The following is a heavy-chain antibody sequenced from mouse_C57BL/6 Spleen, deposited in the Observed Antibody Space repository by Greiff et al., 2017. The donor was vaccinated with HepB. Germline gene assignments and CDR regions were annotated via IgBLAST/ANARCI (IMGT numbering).Heavy chain of an antibody. Sequence: VQLVESGAELVRPGASVTLSCKASGYTFTDYEMHWVKQTPVHGLEWIGAIDPETGGTAYNQKFKGKAILTADKSSSTAYMELRSLTSEDSAVYYCTRSGTVLYFDYWGQGTTLTVSS. V-gene: IGHV1-15*01. CDR2: IDPETGGT. D-gene: IGHD4-1*01. CDR3: TRSGTVLYFDY. CDR1: GYTFTDYE. J-gene: IGHJ2*01.